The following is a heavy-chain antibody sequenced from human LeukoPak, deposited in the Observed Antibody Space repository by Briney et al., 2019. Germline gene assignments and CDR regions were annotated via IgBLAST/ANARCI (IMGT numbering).Heavy chain of an antibody. J-gene: IGHJ4*02. Sequence: SETLSLTCTVSGYSISSGYYWGWIRQPPGKGLEWIGSISHSGSTYYNPSLNSRVTISLDTSKNQFSLKLSSVTAADTAVYYCARDVSYCGGNCNSPFDSWGQGTLVTVSS. D-gene: IGHD2-21*02. CDR1: GYSISSGYY. CDR2: ISHSGST. CDR3: ARDVSYCGGNCNSPFDS. V-gene: IGHV4-38-2*02.